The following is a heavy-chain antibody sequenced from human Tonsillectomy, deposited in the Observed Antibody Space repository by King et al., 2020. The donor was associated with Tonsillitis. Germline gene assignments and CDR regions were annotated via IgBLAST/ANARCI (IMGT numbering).Heavy chain of an antibody. V-gene: IGHV3-30*18. Sequence: VQLVESGGGVVQPGRSLRLSCAASGFTFTSYGMHWVRQAPGKGLEWVAVISYDGSDKYYADSVKGRFTISRDNSKNTLYLQMNRLRVEDTAVYYCAKDLYYYDSSGYLDYWGQGTRVTVSS. CDR1: GFTFTSYG. D-gene: IGHD3-22*01. J-gene: IGHJ4*02. CDR2: ISYDGSDK. CDR3: AKDLYYYDSSGYLDY.